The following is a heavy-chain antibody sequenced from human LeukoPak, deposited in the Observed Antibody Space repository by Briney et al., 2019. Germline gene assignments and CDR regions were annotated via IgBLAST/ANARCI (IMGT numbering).Heavy chain of an antibody. CDR2: IYTRGNT. V-gene: IGHV4-4*07. Sequence: SETLSLTCTVTGARANFYYLSCIRHPPEKGPVQSRRIYTRGNTNSNPSLKRRVTLSVDTSRNHFSLMLSSVTAADTAVYYCAKESRLGGASGSHHFDYWGQGVLVTVSS. J-gene: IGHJ4*02. CDR1: GARANFYY. D-gene: IGHD3-10*01. CDR3: AKESRLGGASGSHHFDY.